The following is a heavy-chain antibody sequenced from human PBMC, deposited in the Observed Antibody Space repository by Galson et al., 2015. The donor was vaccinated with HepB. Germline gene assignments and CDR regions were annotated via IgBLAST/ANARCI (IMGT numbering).Heavy chain of an antibody. Sequence: SLRLSCAASGFTFSSYAMSWVRQAPGKGLEWVSAISGSGGSTYYADSVKGRFTISRGNSKNTLYLQMNSLRAEDTAVNYCVGAASTDHAEYFQPWGQATLVTVSS. J-gene: IGHJ1*01. CDR2: ISGSGGST. D-gene: IGHD6-13*01. CDR1: GFTFSSYA. V-gene: IGHV3-23*01. CDR3: VGAASTDHAEYFQP.